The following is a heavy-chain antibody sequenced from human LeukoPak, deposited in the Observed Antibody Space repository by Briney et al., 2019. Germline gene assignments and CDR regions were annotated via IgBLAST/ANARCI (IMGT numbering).Heavy chain of an antibody. CDR2: IYYSGST. CDR1: GGSISSYY. J-gene: IGHJ6*03. Sequence: SETLSLTCTVSGGSISSYYWSWIRQPPGKGLEWIGYIYYSGSTNCNPSLKSRVTISVDTSKNQFSLKLSSVTAADTAVYYCARDLQLVDGGYYMDVWGKGTTVTVSS. D-gene: IGHD3-10*01. V-gene: IGHV4-59*01. CDR3: ARDLQLVDGGYYMDV.